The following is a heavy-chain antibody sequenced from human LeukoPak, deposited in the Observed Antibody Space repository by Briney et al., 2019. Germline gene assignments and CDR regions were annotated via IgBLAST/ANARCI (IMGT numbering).Heavy chain of an antibody. CDR3: ARDEGNLYSTTYAFNI. J-gene: IGHJ3*02. V-gene: IGHV4-31*03. Sequence: KSSETLSLTCTVSGGSISSGGYYWSWIRQHPGKGLEWIGYIYYSGSTYYNPSLKSRVTISLDTSKNQFSLKLSSVSAADTAVYYCARDEGNLYSTTYAFNIWGQGTMVTVSS. CDR1: GGSISSGGYY. D-gene: IGHD6-13*01. CDR2: IYYSGST.